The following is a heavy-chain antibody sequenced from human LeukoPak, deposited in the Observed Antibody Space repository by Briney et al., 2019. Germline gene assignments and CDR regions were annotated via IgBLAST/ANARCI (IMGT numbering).Heavy chain of an antibody. Sequence: SETLSLTCTVSGGSISSDSYYWSWIRQPAGKGLEWIGRIHSSGITNYNPSLKSRVTMSIDTSKNQFSLKVTSVIAADTAVYYCARDDADPSGQFKAFDPWGQGTLVTVSS. D-gene: IGHD2-2*01. V-gene: IGHV4-61*02. CDR3: ARDDADPSGQFKAFDP. J-gene: IGHJ5*02. CDR1: GGSISSDSYY. CDR2: IHSSGIT.